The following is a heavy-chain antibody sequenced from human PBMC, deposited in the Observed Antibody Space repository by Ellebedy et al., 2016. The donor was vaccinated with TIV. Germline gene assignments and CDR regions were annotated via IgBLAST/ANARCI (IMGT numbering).Heavy chain of an antibody. Sequence: KVSCKGSGYTFTNYWNGWVRQLPGKGLAWMGIIYPTDSDTRYRPSFQGQLTISADKSISTAYLQWNSLKASDTAMFYCARPSDWNDGYFHYWGQGTLVTVSS. J-gene: IGHJ4*02. CDR1: GYTFTNYW. CDR2: IYPTDSDT. D-gene: IGHD1-1*01. V-gene: IGHV5-51*01. CDR3: ARPSDWNDGYFHY.